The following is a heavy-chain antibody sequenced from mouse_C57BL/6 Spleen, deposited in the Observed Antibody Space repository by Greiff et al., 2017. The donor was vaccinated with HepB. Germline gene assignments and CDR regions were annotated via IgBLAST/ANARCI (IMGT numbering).Heavy chain of an antibody. D-gene: IGHD2-4*01. CDR3: AKGYDYDGLWYFDV. Sequence: EVMLVESVGGLVKPGGSLKLSCAASGFTFSDYGMHWVRQAPEKGLEWVAYISSGSSTIYYADTVKGRFTISRDNAKNTLFLQMTSLRSEDTAMYYCAKGYDYDGLWYFDVWGTGTTVTVSS. CDR2: ISSGSSTI. J-gene: IGHJ1*03. CDR1: GFTFSDYG. V-gene: IGHV5-17*01.